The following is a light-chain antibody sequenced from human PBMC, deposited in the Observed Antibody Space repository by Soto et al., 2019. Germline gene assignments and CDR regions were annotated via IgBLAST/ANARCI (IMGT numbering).Light chain of an antibody. Sequence: QSVLTQPPSVSAAPGQKVTISCSGSSANIGSNYVSWYQHLPGTAPKLVLYDSERRPSDIPDRFSGSKSGTSATLDITGLQTGDEADYYCVAWDGSLSVVLFGGGTKLTVL. CDR1: SANIGSNY. CDR3: VAWDGSLSVVL. V-gene: IGLV1-51*01. J-gene: IGLJ2*01. CDR2: DSE.